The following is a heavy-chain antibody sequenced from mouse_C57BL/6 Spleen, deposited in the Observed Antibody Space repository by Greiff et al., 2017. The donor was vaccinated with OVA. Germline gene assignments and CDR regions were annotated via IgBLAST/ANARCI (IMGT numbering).Heavy chain of an antibody. CDR3: ARRGDGEAMDY. CDR1: GYTFTSYW. V-gene: IGHV1-69*01. CDR2: IDPSDSYT. J-gene: IGHJ4*01. Sequence: QVQLKQPGAELVMPGASVKLSCKASGYTFTSYWMHWVKQRPGQGLEWIGEIDPSDSYTNYNQKFKGKSTLTVDKSSSTAYMQLSSLTSEDSAVYYCARRGDGEAMDYWGQGTSVTVSS. D-gene: IGHD2-13*01.